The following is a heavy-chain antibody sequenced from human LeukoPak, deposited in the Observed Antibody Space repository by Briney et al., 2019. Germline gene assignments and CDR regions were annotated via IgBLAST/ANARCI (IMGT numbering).Heavy chain of an antibody. D-gene: IGHD2-15*01. V-gene: IGHV4-39*01. CDR3: ARHSCSGGSCYPRVRLARLDY. CDR1: GASIRISNYY. CDR2: VYYTGTT. J-gene: IGHJ4*02. Sequence: SETLSLTCTVSGASIRISNYYWGWIRQPPGKGLEWIASVYYTGTTYYNPSLKSRVTIFVETSKNQVSLRLSSVTAADTAVYYCARHSCSGGSCYPRVRLARLDYWGQGTLVTVSS.